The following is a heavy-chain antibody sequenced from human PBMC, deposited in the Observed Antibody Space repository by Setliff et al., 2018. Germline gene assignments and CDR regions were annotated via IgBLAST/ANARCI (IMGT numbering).Heavy chain of an antibody. Sequence: GGSLRLSCAASGFTFSSFWVAWVRQSPGRGLEWVANINQDGSGKFYVDSVKGRFTISRDNAKKSLSLQMNSLRTEDTAVYYCFGAGTCSYWGQGALVTVSS. V-gene: IGHV3-7*01. CDR1: GFTFSSFW. D-gene: IGHD3-10*01. CDR3: FGAGTCSY. J-gene: IGHJ4*02. CDR2: INQDGSGK.